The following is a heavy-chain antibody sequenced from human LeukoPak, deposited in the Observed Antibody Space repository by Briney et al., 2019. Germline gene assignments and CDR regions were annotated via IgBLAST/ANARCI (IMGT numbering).Heavy chain of an antibody. V-gene: IGHV4-59*08. CDR2: IYYSGST. D-gene: IGHD6-13*01. CDR3: AREGIAAAGNSEYFQH. Sequence: KSSETLSLTCTVSGGSISSYYWSWIRQPPGKGLEWIGYIYYSGSTNYNPSLKSRVTISVDTSKNQFSLKLSSVTAADTAVYYCAREGIAAAGNSEYFQHWGQGTLVTVSS. J-gene: IGHJ1*01. CDR1: GGSISSYY.